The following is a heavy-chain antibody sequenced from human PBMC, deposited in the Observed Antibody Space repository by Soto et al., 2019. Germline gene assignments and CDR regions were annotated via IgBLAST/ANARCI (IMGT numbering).Heavy chain of an antibody. J-gene: IGHJ5*02. CDR2: TYYRSKWYN. Sequence: QVQLQQSGPGLVKPSQTLSLTCAISGDSVSSNSAAWNWIRQSPSRGLEWLGRTYYRSKWYNNYAVSVRSRITINPVSHKIQFSLQLKSVTPEDTAVYYGTRGLWSGYYSNWFDPWGQGSLVTVSS. D-gene: IGHD3-3*01. CDR3: TRGLWSGYYSNWFDP. CDR1: GDSVSSNSAA. V-gene: IGHV6-1*01.